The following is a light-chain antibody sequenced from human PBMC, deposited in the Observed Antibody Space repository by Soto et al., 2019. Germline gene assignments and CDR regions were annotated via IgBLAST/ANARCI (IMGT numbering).Light chain of an antibody. Sequence: IQMTQSPSTLSASVGDTVTITCRASQTISVSLAWYRQKPGKAPNLLIYDASTLQEGVPSRFSGSGSGTEFTLTVIRLQPDDFGTYCCQQYDKYSTFGHGTKVDVK. CDR1: QTISVS. J-gene: IGKJ1*01. CDR2: DAS. CDR3: QQYDKYST. V-gene: IGKV1-5*01.